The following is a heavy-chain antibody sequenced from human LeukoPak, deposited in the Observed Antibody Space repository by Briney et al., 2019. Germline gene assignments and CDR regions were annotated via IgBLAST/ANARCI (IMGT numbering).Heavy chain of an antibody. CDR3: ARDFRDLQQLEGIDY. D-gene: IGHD6-13*01. CDR1: GGTFSSYA. J-gene: IGHJ4*02. Sequence: SVKVSCKASGGTFSSYAISWVRQAPGQGLEWMGGIIPIFGTANYAQKFQGRVTITADESTSTAYMELSSLRSEDTAVYYCARDFRDLQQLEGIDYWGQGTLVTVSS. V-gene: IGHV1-69*01. CDR2: IIPIFGTA.